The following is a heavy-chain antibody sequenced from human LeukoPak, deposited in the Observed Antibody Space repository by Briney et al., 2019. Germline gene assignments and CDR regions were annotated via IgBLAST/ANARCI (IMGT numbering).Heavy chain of an antibody. CDR1: GFTFSSYS. CDR2: FSGSGGSI. CDR3: AKFSPTPLLNYYYYGMDV. J-gene: IGHJ6*02. Sequence: PGGSLRLSCAASGFTFSSYSMNWVRQAQGKGLEWVSCFSGSGGSIYYAGSVKGRFTVSRDNSKNTLYLQMNSLRAEDTAVYYCAKFSPTPLLNYYYYGMDVWGQGTTVTVSS. V-gene: IGHV3-23*01.